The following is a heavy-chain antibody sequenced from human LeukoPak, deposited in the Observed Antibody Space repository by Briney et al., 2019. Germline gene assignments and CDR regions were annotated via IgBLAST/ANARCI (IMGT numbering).Heavy chain of an antibody. CDR3: ADIRRSNGGYSFDS. Sequence: SETLSLTCTVSGGSTSSIPCCWGRIRQPPGKGLEWIGSIFYSGSTYYNPSLNSRVTMSVDTSKNQFSLKLSSVTAADTAVYYCADIRRSNGGYSFDSWRQGTLVTVSS. D-gene: IGHD2-8*01. J-gene: IGHJ4*02. CDR1: GGSTSSIPCC. V-gene: IGHV4-39*01. CDR2: IFYSGST.